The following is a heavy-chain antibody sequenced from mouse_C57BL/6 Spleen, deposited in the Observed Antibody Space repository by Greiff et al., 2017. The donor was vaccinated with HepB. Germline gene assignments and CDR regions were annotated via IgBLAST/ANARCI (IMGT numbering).Heavy chain of an antibody. CDR1: GYTFTSYW. CDR2: IYPSDSET. CDR3: ARGLRGDFDY. D-gene: IGHD2-4*01. J-gene: IGHJ2*01. V-gene: IGHV1-61*01. Sequence: VQLKQPGAELVRPGSSVKLSCKASGYTFTSYWMDWVKQRPGQGLEWIGNIYPSDSETHYNQKFKDKATLTVDKSSSTAYMQLSSLTSEDSAVYYCARGLRGDFDYWGQGTTLTVSS.